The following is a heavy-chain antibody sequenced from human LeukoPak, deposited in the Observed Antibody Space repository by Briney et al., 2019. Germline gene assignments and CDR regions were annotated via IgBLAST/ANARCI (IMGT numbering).Heavy chain of an antibody. Sequence: PSETLSLTCAVSGVAISRGGYAWNWIRQPPGKGLEWIGEIYHSGSTNYNPSLKSRVTISVDKSKTQFSLKLSSVTAADTAVYYCARDKWEPRYAFDIWGQGTMVTVSS. CDR2: IYHSGST. CDR1: GVAISRGGYA. D-gene: IGHD1-26*01. V-gene: IGHV4-30-2*01. J-gene: IGHJ3*02. CDR3: ARDKWEPRYAFDI.